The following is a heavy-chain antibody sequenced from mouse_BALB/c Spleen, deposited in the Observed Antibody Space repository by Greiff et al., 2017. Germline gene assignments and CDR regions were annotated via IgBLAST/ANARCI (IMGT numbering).Heavy chain of an antibody. CDR1: GYTFSSYW. Sequence: VQLVESGAELMKPGASVKISCKATGYTFSSYWIEWVKQRPGHGLEWIGEILPGSGSTNYNEKFKGKATFTADTSSNTAYMQLSSLTSEDSAVYCCARRGYRYDKNYWGQGTTLTVSS. J-gene: IGHJ2*01. D-gene: IGHD2-14*01. V-gene: IGHV1-9*01. CDR2: ILPGSGST. CDR3: ARRGYRYDKNY.